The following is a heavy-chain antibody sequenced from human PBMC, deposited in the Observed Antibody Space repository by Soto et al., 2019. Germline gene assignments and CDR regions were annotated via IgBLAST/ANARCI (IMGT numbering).Heavy chain of an antibody. D-gene: IGHD3-22*01. CDR1: GYTFTSYG. CDR3: ARAATYYYDSSGYFTLDY. J-gene: IGHJ4*02. Sequence: ASVNVSCKASGYTFTSYGISWVRQAPGQGLEWMGWINACNGNTKYSQKFQGRVTITRDTSASTAYMELSSLRSEDTAVYYCARAATYYYDSSGYFTLDYWGQGTLVTVSS. V-gene: IGHV1-18*04. CDR2: INACNGNT.